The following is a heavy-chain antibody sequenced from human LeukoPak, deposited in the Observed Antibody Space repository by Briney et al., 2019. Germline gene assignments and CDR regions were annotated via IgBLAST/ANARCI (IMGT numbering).Heavy chain of an antibody. Sequence: GESLKISCKGSGYSSTSYWIAWVRQMPGKGLEWMGIISPGDFDTTYGPSFQGQVTISADKSISTAYLQWSSMKASDTAIYYCARRHYDFWSSYSYYGMDVWGQGTTVTVSS. V-gene: IGHV5-51*01. CDR1: GYSSTSYW. CDR2: ISPGDFDT. CDR3: ARRHYDFWSSYSYYGMDV. D-gene: IGHD3-3*01. J-gene: IGHJ6*02.